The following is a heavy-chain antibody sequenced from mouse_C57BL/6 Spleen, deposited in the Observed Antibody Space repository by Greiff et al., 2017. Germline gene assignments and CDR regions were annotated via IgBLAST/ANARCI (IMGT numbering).Heavy chain of an antibody. D-gene: IGHD4-1*01. CDR3: VRHWDFDY. J-gene: IGHJ2*01. Sequence: EVKLQESGGGLVQPKGSLKLSCAASGFSFNTYAMNWVRQAPGKGLEWVARIRRKNNNYATYYADSVKDRFTISRDDSKSMLYLQMNNLKTEDTAMYYCVRHWDFDYWGQGTTLTVSS. CDR2: IRRKNNNYAT. V-gene: IGHV10-1*01. CDR1: GFSFNTYA.